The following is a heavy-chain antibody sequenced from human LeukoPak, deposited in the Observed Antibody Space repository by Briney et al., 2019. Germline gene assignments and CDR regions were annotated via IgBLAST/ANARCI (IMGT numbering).Heavy chain of an antibody. CDR2: INHSGST. CDR1: GGSFSGYY. CDR3: ARGLLTHTVAGSVRWFDP. J-gene: IGHJ5*02. Sequence: SETLSLTCAVYGGSFSGYYWSWLRQPPGKGLEWIGEINHSGSTNYNPSLKSRVTISVDTSKNQFSLKLSSVTAADTAVYYCARGLLTHTVAGSVRWFDPWGQGTLVTVSS. D-gene: IGHD6-19*01. V-gene: IGHV4-34*01.